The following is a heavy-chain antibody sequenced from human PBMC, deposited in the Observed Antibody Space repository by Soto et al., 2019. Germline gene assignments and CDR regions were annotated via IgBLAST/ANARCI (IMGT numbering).Heavy chain of an antibody. V-gene: IGHV3-23*01. CDR1: GFTFSSYA. J-gene: IGHJ5*02. CDR2: ISGSGGST. CDR3: ARMESFGSLNWFDP. Sequence: WGSLRLSCAASGFTFSSYAMSWVRQAPGKGLEWVSAISGSGGSTYYADSVKGRVTMTRDISIATAYMELNSLTSEDTAIYYCARMESFGSLNWFDPWGQGTLVTVSS. D-gene: IGHD5-18*01.